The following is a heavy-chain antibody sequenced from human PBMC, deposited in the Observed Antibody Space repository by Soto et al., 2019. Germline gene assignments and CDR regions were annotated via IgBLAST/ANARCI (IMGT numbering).Heavy chain of an antibody. CDR2: IYYSGST. CDR3: ARDTKEDGVDY. CDR1: GGSISSGGYY. V-gene: IGHV4-31*03. D-gene: IGHD3-16*01. J-gene: IGHJ4*02. Sequence: SETLSLTCTVSGGSISSGGYYWSWIRQHPGKGLEWIGYIYYSGSTYYNPSLKSRVTISVDTPKNQFSLKLSSVTAADTAVYYCARDTKEDGVDYWGQGTLVTVSS.